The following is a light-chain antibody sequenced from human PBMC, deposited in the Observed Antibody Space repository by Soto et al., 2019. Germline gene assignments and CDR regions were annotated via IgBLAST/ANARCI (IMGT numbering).Light chain of an antibody. CDR2: AAS. Sequence: DIQMTQSPSSLSASVGDRVTITCRASQSIRNYLNWYQQKPGKAPKVLIYAASSLQSGVPSRFSGSGSGTDFTLTISSLQPEDFATYYCQQSYNTPYTFGQGTKLEIK. J-gene: IGKJ2*01. V-gene: IGKV1-39*01. CDR1: QSIRNY. CDR3: QQSYNTPYT.